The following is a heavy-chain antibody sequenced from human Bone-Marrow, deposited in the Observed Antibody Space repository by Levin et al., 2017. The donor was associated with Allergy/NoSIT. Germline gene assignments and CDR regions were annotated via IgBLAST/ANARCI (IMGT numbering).Heavy chain of an antibody. CDR3: AKVGEQRAALTH. CDR2: ISYNGSHT. D-gene: IGHD1-26*01. J-gene: IGHJ4*02. V-gene: IGHV3-30*18. Sequence: GGSLRLSCAASGFTFSTFAMHWVRQAPGKGLEWVAVISYNGSHTFYADSVKGRFTISRDNSKNTVYLHMDSLRPQDTALYYCAKVGEQRAALTHWCQGTVVTVSS. CDR1: GFTFSTFA.